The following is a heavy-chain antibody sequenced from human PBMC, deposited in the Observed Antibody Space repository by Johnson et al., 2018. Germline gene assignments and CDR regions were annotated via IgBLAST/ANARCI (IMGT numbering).Heavy chain of an antibody. J-gene: IGHJ6*03. D-gene: IGHD3-3*01. CDR2: ISYDGSNK. Sequence: QVQLVESGGGVVQPGRSLRLSCAASGFTFSSYAMHWVRQAPGTGLEWVAVISYDGSNKYYADFVKGRFIISRDNSKNTLDLQMNSLRAEDTAVYYCAIAPGVVPPDYYYYYMDVWGKGTTVTVSS. V-gene: IGHV3-30-3*01. CDR1: GFTFSSYA. CDR3: AIAPGVVPPDYYYYYMDV.